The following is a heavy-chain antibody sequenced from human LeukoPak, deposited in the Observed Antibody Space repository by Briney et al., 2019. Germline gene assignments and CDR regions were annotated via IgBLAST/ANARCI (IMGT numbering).Heavy chain of an antibody. Sequence: GESLKISCKASGYSFTSYWIGWVGQMPGKGLEWMGIIDPSDSDIRYTPSFQGQVTISADKSLSTAYLQWNSLKASDTAIYYCARQTAMGRSGDYWGQGTLVTVSS. V-gene: IGHV5-51*01. CDR3: ARQTAMGRSGDY. CDR2: IDPSDSDI. J-gene: IGHJ4*02. D-gene: IGHD7-27*01. CDR1: GYSFTSYW.